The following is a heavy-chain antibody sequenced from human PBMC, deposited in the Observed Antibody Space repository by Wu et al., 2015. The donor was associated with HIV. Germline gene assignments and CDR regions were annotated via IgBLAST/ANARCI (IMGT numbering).Heavy chain of an antibody. CDR3: ARGLVAVSYFDY. J-gene: IGHJ4*02. Sequence: QVQLVQSGAEVKKPGASVKVSCKASGYTFSNYGITWVRQAPGQRLEWMGWISTYNGNTKYVQKLQGRVTMTTDTSTSTAYMELRSLRSDDTAVYYCARGLVAVSYFDYWGQGTLVTVSS. CDR1: GYTFSNYG. V-gene: IGHV1-18*01. D-gene: IGHD6-19*01. CDR2: ISTYNGNT.